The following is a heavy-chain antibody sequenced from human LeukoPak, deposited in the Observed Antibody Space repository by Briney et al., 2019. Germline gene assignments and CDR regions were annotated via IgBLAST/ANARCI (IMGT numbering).Heavy chain of an antibody. J-gene: IGHJ4*02. V-gene: IGHV1-18*01. D-gene: IGHD2-21*01. CDR2: ISAYNGNT. Sequence: ASVKVSCKASGYTFTSYGISWVRQAPGQGLEWMGWISAYNGNTNYAQKLQGRVTMTTDTSTSTAYMELRSLRSDDTAVYYCATEFLAYCGGDCYSNYWGQGTLVTVSS. CDR3: ATEFLAYCGGDCYSNY. CDR1: GYTFTSYG.